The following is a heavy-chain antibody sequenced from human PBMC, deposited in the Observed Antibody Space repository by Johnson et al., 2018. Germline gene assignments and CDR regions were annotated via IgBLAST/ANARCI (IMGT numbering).Heavy chain of an antibody. CDR3: SRVRARNAAEYFQH. CDR2: IRSKAYGGTT. J-gene: IGHJ1*01. CDR1: GFTSGDYA. Sequence: EVQLLETGGGLVQPGRSLRLSCTASGFTSGDYAMSWFRHAPGKGLEWLCFIRSKAYGGTTEYAASVKGRFTIERDDSKSIAYLQMNSLKTEDPAVYYCSRVRARNAAEYFQHWGQGTLVTVSS. V-gene: IGHV3-49*03.